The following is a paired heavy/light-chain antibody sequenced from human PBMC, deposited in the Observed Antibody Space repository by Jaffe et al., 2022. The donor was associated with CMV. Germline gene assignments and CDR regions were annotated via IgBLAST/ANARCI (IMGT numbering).Heavy chain of an antibody. J-gene: IGHJ4*02. V-gene: IGHV3-11*01. CDR1: GFTFSDYY. Sequence: QVQLVESGGGLVKPGGSLRLSCAASGFTFSDYYMSWLRQAPGKGLEWVSYISSSGGSTIYYADSVKGRFTISRDNAKNSLYLQMNSLRAEDTAVYYCARVWTSSGYVADYWGQGTLVTVSS. D-gene: IGHD3-22*01. CDR3: ARVWTSSGYVADY. CDR2: ISSSGGSTI.
Light chain of an antibody. J-gene: IGKJ1*01. CDR3: QQYNNWPPET. CDR1: QSVSSN. Sequence: ERVMTQSPATLSVSPGERATLSCRASQSVSSNLAWYQQKPGQAPRLLIYGASTRATGIPARFSGSGSGTEFTLTISSLQSEDFAVYYCQQYNNWPPETFGQGTKVEIK. CDR2: GAS. V-gene: IGKV3-15*01.